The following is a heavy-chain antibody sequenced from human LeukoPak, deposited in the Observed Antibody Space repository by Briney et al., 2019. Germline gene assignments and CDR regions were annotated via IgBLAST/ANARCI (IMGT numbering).Heavy chain of an antibody. CDR2: IYYSGST. CDR1: GGSISSSSYY. D-gene: IGHD2-8*01. V-gene: IGHV4-39*07. J-gene: IGHJ5*02. CDR3: ARWGGVQFDP. Sequence: PSETLSLTCTVSGGSISSSSYYWGWIRQPPGKGLEWIGSIYYSGSTYYNPSLKSRVTMSVDTSKNQFSLKLSSVTAADTAVYYCARWGGVQFDPWGQGTLVTVSS.